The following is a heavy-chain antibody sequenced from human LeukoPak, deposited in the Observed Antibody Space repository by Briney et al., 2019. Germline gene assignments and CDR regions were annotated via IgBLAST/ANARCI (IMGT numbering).Heavy chain of an antibody. D-gene: IGHD2-2*01. V-gene: IGHV4-34*01. J-gene: IGHJ4*02. CDR2: INHSGST. Sequence: PSETLSLTCAVYGGSFSGYYWSWFRQPPGKGLEWIGEINHSGSTNYNPSLKSRVTISVDTSKNQFSLNLGSVTAADTAVYYCAIGGVVVPALFDYWGQGPLVTVSS. CDR3: AIGGVVVPALFDY. CDR1: GGSFSGYY.